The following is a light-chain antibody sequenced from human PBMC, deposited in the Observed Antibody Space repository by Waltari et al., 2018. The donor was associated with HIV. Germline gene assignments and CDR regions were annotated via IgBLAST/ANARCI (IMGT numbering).Light chain of an antibody. CDR3: MQTLRIPWT. CDR2: LAT. J-gene: IGKJ1*01. V-gene: IGKV2-28*01. CDR1: ESLRHENGFNY. Sequence: VVMLQSPRYLPVSFGEPASISCVSNESLRHENGFNYLDWFQQRPGRAPQLLIHLATSRAFGFATRCGGSAADTNFTLSISRLETGDVGLYYCMQTLRIPWTFGQGTRV.